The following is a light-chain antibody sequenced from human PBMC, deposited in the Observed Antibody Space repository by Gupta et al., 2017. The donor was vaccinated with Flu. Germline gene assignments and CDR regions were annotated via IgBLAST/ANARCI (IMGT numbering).Light chain of an antibody. Sequence: QSVLTQPPSASGTPGQRLTISCYGSSSNIGSNTVNWYQQLPGTAPKLLIYSNNQRPSGVPDRFSGSKSGTSASLAISGLQSEDEADYYCAAWDDSLNGVVFGGGTKLTVL. V-gene: IGLV1-44*01. CDR1: SSNIGSNT. CDR3: AAWDDSLNGVV. J-gene: IGLJ2*01. CDR2: SNN.